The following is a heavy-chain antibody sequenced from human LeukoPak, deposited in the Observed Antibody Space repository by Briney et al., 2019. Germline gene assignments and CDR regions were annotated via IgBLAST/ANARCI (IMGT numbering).Heavy chain of an antibody. CDR2: ISYDGSNK. V-gene: IGHV3-30*04. Sequence: PGGSLRLSCAASGFTFSSYAMHWVRQAPGKGLEWVAVISYDGSNKYYADSVKGRFTISRDNSKNTLYLQMNSLRAEDTAVYYCGTTTVGYSSGQKPAWPVDYWGQGTLVTVSS. CDR3: GTTTVGYSSGQKPAWPVDY. CDR1: GFTFSSYA. J-gene: IGHJ4*02. D-gene: IGHD5-18*01.